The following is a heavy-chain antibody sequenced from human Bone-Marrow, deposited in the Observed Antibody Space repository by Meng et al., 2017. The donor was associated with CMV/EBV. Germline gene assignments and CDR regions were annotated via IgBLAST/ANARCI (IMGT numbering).Heavy chain of an antibody. CDR3: ARPLITMVRGGFDD. D-gene: IGHD3-10*01. CDR1: GGSFSGYY. CDR2: INHSGST. V-gene: IGHV4-34*01. Sequence: SQTLSLTCAVYGGSFSGYYWSWIRQPPGKGLEWIGEINHSGSTNYNPSLKSRVTISVDTSKNQFSLKLSSVTAADTAVYYCARPLITMVRGGFDDWGQGTLVTVSS. J-gene: IGHJ4*02.